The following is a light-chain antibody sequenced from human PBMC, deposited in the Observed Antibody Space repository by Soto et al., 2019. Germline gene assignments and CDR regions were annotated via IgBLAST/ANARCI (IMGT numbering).Light chain of an antibody. CDR1: SSNIGSNT. CDR3: AAWNDSLNGWV. V-gene: IGLV1-44*01. J-gene: IGLJ1*01. Sequence: QSVLTQPPSASGTPGQRVTISCSGSSSNIGSNTVNWYQQLPGTAPKLLIYSNNQRPSGVPDRFSGSKSGTSASLAISGLQSEDEAAYYCAAWNDSLNGWVFGTGTKLTVL. CDR2: SNN.